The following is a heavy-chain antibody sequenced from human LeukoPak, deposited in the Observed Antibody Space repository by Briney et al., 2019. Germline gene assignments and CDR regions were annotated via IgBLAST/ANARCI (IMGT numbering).Heavy chain of an antibody. CDR1: GFTFSSYV. J-gene: IGHJ4*02. Sequence: PGGSLRHSCAASGFTFSSYVMHWVRQAPGKGLEWVTVISYDGTNKYYADSVKGRFTISRDNSKNTLYLQMNSLRAEDTAVYYCARDPRTSGYFFDYWGQGTLVTVSS. D-gene: IGHD3-22*01. CDR3: ARDPRTSGYFFDY. V-gene: IGHV3-30*04. CDR2: ISYDGTNK.